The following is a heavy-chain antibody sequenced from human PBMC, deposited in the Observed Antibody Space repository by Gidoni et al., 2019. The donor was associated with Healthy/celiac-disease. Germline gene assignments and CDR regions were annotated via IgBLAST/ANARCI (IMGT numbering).Heavy chain of an antibody. CDR1: GFTFSNAW. V-gene: IGHV3-15*01. CDR3: TTGDKGGYCSSTSCSSSFDY. D-gene: IGHD2-2*01. J-gene: IGHJ4*02. Sequence: EVQLVESGGGVVKPGGSLRLSGAASGFTFSNAWMSRVRQAPGKGLGWVGRIKSKTYGGTTDYAAPVKGRFTISRDDSKNTLYLQMNSLKTEDTAVYYCTTGDKGGYCSSTSCSSSFDYWGQGTLVTVSS. CDR2: IKSKTYGGTT.